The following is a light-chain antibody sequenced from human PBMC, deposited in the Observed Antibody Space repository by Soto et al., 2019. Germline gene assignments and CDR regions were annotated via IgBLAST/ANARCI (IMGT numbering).Light chain of an antibody. CDR1: QSVTTS. J-gene: IGKJ4*01. V-gene: IGKV3-20*01. CDR3: QQYGGPLT. Sequence: EIVLTQSPGTLSLSPGERATLSCRASQSVTTSLASYQQKPGQAPSLLIYGASHRASGVTDRFIVSGSETDFSPNISRLEHEDFAVFYCQQYGGPLTFGGGTRVESK. CDR2: GAS.